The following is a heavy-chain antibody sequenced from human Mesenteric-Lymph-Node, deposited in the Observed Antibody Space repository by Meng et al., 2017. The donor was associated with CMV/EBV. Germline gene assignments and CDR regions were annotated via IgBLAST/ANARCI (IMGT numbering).Heavy chain of an antibody. CDR1: GGSFSGYY. D-gene: IGHD3-10*01. Sequence: SETLSLTCAVYGGSFSGYYWSWIRQPPGKGLEWIGYILSGRATNYNPSLKSRITISIDTSKNYFSLELTSVTAADTAVYYCARVKRVGGFDPWGQGTLVTVSS. V-gene: IGHV4-59*01. CDR3: ARVKRVGGFDP. CDR2: ILSGRAT. J-gene: IGHJ5*02.